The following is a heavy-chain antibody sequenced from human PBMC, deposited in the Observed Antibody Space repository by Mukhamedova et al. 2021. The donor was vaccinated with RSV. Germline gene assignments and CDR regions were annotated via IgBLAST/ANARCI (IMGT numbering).Heavy chain of an antibody. J-gene: IGHJ4*02. CDR1: SYE. Sequence: SYEMNWVRQAPGKGLEWVSYISSSGSTIYYADSVKGRFTISRDNAKNSLYLQMNSLRAEDTAVYYCARDPFGTVTTDLWGYWGQRT. D-gene: IGHD4-17*01. V-gene: IGHV3-48*03. CDR3: ARDPFGTVTTDLWGY. CDR2: ISSSGSTI.